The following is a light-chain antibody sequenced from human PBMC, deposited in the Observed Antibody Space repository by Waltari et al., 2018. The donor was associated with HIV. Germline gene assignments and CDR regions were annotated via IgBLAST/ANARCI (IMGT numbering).Light chain of an antibody. Sequence: SYVMTQPSSLSVAPGETATISCGANNIGSQSLHWYHQKPGQAPVLVISDDSDRPSDIPERFAGSNSANTATLTISGVEAGDEADYYCQVWDSSSDHPAFGGGTKLTVL. V-gene: IGLV3-21*04. CDR2: DDS. J-gene: IGLJ3*02. CDR3: QVWDSSSDHPA. CDR1: NIGSQS.